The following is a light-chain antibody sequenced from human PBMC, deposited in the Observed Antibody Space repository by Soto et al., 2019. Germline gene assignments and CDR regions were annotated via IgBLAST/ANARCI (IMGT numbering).Light chain of an antibody. J-gene: IGLJ1*01. CDR2: EVS. CDR3: SSYAGSDVFV. CDR1: SSDVGAYNY. V-gene: IGLV2-8*01. Sequence: QSVLTQPPSASWSPGQSVAISCTGTSSDVGAYNYVAWYQQHPGKVPKLMIYEVSKRPSGVPDRFSGSKSGNTASLTVSGLQADDEADYYCSSYAGSDVFVFGTGTKVTV.